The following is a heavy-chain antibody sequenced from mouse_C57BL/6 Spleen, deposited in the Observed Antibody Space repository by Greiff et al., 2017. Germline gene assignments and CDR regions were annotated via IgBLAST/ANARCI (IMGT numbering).Heavy chain of an antibody. D-gene: IGHD1-1*01. J-gene: IGHJ1*03. V-gene: IGHV1-22*01. CDR1: GYTFTDYN. Sequence: EVKLVESGPELVKPGASVKMSCKASGYTFTDYNMHWVKQSHGQGLEWIGYINPNNGGTSYNQKFKGKATLTVNKSSSTAYMELRSLTSEDSAVYYCARYYYEYFDVWGTGTTVTVSA. CDR3: ARYYYEYFDV. CDR2: INPNNGGT.